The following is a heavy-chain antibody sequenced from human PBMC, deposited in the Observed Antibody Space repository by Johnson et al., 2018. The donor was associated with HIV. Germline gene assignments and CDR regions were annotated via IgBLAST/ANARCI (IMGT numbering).Heavy chain of an antibody. CDR2: IKQDGSER. J-gene: IGHJ3*01. Sequence: VQLVESGGGLVQPGGSLRLSCAAYEFSFGNYWMTWVRQAPGKGLEWVANIKQDGSERYYVDSVEGRFAISRDNAKNSLQLQMDSLTAEDTAVYFCARGRGALDVWGQGTMVIVSS. CDR3: ARGRGALDV. V-gene: IGHV3-7*03. D-gene: IGHD3-16*01. CDR1: EFSFGNYW.